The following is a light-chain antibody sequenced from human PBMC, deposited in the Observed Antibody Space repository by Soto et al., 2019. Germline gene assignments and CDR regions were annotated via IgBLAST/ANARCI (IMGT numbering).Light chain of an antibody. V-gene: IGLV2-14*01. Sequence: QSALTQRASVSGSPGQSITISCTGTSSDVGGYNYVSWYQQHPGKAPKLMIYDVSNRPSGVSNRFSGSKSGNTASLTISGLQAEDEADYYCSSYTSSSTQYVFGTGTKVTVL. CDR2: DVS. CDR3: SSYTSSSTQYV. J-gene: IGLJ1*01. CDR1: SSDVGGYNY.